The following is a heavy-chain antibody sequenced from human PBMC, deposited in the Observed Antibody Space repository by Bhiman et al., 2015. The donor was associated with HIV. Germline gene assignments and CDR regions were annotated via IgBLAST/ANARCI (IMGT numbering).Heavy chain of an antibody. Sequence: EVQLVESGGGLVKPGGSLRLSCAASGFTFSSYSMNWVRQAPGKGLEWVSSISRTSSYIYYADSVKGRFTVSRDNAKNSLFLQMNSLRAEDTAVYYCARDRISGWSYQGYWGQGTLVTVSS. CDR2: ISRTSSYI. D-gene: IGHD6-19*01. CDR3: ARDRISGWSYQGY. V-gene: IGHV3-21*03. J-gene: IGHJ4*02. CDR1: GFTFSSYS.